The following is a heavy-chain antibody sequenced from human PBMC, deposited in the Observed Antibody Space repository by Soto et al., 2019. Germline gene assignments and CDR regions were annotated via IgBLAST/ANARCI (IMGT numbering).Heavy chain of an antibody. V-gene: IGHV4-34*01. CDR1: GGSFSGFY. Sequence: SETLSLTCAVYGGSFSGFYWNWIRQSPGKGLEWIGEINHGGSTTYNPSLKSRITISVDTSKKQFSLRVSSVTAADTAVYYCARVRSDFSRGYIDPFDIWGQGTMVTVSS. CDR3: ARVRSDFSRGYIDPFDI. CDR2: INHGGST. J-gene: IGHJ3*02. D-gene: IGHD3-3*01.